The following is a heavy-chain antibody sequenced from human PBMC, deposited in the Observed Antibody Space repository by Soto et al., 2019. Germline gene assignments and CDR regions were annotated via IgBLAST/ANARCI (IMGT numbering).Heavy chain of an antibody. D-gene: IGHD3-10*01. Sequence: EVHLLESGGGLVQPGGSLRLSCAVSGFTFSSYAMSWVRQAPGKGLEWVSAIGVSGDTTYYADSVKGRFTISRDNSKNTLYLQMGSLRAEETAVYYCAKVRRFGELRSLYWGQGTLVTVSS. V-gene: IGHV3-23*01. J-gene: IGHJ4*02. CDR2: IGVSGDTT. CDR3: AKVRRFGELRSLY. CDR1: GFTFSSYA.